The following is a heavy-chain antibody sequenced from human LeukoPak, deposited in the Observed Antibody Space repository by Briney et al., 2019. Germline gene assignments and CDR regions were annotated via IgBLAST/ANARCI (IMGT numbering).Heavy chain of an antibody. CDR1: GGSFSGYY. J-gene: IGHJ3*02. D-gene: IGHD2-21*01. V-gene: IGHV4-34*01. CDR3: ARVVALRPEVMAFDI. CDR2: INHSGST. Sequence: KPSETLSLTCAVYGGSFSGYYWSWIRQPPGKGLEWIGEINHSGSTNYNPSLKSRVTISVDTSKNQFSLKLSSVTAADTAVYYCARVVALRPEVMAFDIWGQGTMVTVSS.